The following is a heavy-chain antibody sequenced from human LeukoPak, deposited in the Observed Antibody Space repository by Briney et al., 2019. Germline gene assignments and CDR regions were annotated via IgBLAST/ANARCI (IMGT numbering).Heavy chain of an antibody. Sequence: GGSLRLSCAASGFTFDDYAMHWVRHAPGKGLEWVSGISWNSGGIGYADSVKGRFTISRDNAKNSLYLQMNSLRAEDTALYYCAKDYIAAAGAFDIWGQGTMVTVSS. J-gene: IGHJ3*02. CDR2: ISWNSGGI. CDR3: AKDYIAAAGAFDI. V-gene: IGHV3-9*01. D-gene: IGHD6-13*01. CDR1: GFTFDDYA.